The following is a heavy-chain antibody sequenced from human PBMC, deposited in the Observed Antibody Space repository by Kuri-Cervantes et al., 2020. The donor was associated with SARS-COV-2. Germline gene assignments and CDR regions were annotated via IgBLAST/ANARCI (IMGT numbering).Heavy chain of an antibody. CDR1: GFTFSSYA. J-gene: IGHJ4*02. V-gene: IGHV3-30*04. Sequence: GGSLRLSCAASGFTFSSYAMYWVRQAPGKGLEWVAFISNDASNKYYTDSVKGRFTISRDNSKNTLYLQMNSLRAEDTAVYYCARDREGTIFDYWGQGTLVTVSS. CDR2: ISNDASNK. D-gene: IGHD1-26*01. CDR3: ARDREGTIFDY.